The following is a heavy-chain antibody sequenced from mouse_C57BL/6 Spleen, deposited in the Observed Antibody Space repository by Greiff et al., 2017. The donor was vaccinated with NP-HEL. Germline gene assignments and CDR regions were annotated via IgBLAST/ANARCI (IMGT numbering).Heavy chain of an antibody. CDR3: ASRGVYYYDGFYYFDF. Sequence: QVQLQQPGAELVKPGASVKLSCKASGYTFTSYWMHWVKQRPGQGLEWIGMIDPNSGSTNYNEKFKSKATLTVDKASSTAYMQLSSLTSEDSAVFYGASRGVYYYDGFYYFDFWGQGTTLTVS. J-gene: IGHJ2*01. D-gene: IGHD1-1*01. V-gene: IGHV1-64*01. CDR2: IDPNSGST. CDR1: GYTFTSYW.